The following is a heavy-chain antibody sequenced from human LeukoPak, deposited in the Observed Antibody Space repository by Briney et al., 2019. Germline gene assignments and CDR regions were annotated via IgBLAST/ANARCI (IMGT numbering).Heavy chain of an antibody. V-gene: IGHV1-2*02. J-gene: IGHJ4*02. CDR1: GYTFTDYF. CDR2: INPNSGGT. D-gene: IGHD1-26*01. Sequence: GASVKVSCKTSGYTFTDYFMHWVRQAPGQGLEWMGWINPNSGGTNYAQKLQGRVTMTTDTSTSTAYMELRSLRSDDTAVYYCARDGRWELPDYWGQGTLVTVSS. CDR3: ARDGRWELPDY.